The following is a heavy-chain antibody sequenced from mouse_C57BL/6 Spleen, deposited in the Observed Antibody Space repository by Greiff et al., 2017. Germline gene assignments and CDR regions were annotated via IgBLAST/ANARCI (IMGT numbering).Heavy chain of an antibody. V-gene: IGHV1-18*01. Sequence: EVKLMESGPELVKPGASVKIPCKASGYTFTDSNMDWVKQSHGKSLEWIGDINPNNGGTIYNQKFKGKATLTVDKSSSTAYMELRSLTSEDTAVYYCARQGDDSAWFAYWGQGTLVTVSA. D-gene: IGHD2-4*01. CDR3: ARQGDDSAWFAY. J-gene: IGHJ3*01. CDR1: GYTFTDSN. CDR2: INPNNGGT.